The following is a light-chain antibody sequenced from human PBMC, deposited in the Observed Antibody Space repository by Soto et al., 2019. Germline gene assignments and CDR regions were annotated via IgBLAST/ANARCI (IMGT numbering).Light chain of an antibody. Sequence: DIHMTQSPSTLSASVGDTVAITCRASQSVSGYLAWYQQRPGEAPKLVIYDVSTLESGVPSRFSGSGSGTEFTLTISSLQPDDFATYYCQQYNSYSPWTFGQGTKVDIK. V-gene: IGKV1-5*01. CDR2: DVS. CDR1: QSVSGY. CDR3: QQYNSYSPWT. J-gene: IGKJ1*01.